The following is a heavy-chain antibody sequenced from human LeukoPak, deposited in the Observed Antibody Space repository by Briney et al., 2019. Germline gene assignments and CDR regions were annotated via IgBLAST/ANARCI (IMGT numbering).Heavy chain of an antibody. CDR3: ARRYCAGDCYSEGLDY. CDR1: GFTFSSHW. CDR2: IKQDGSET. Sequence: GGSLRLSCAASGFTFSSHWMSWVRQAPGKGLEWVANIKQDGSETYYVDSVKGRFTISRDSAKKSLYLQMNSLRAEDTAVYYCARRYCAGDCYSEGLDYWGQGTLVTVSS. V-gene: IGHV3-7*01. J-gene: IGHJ4*02. D-gene: IGHD2-21*02.